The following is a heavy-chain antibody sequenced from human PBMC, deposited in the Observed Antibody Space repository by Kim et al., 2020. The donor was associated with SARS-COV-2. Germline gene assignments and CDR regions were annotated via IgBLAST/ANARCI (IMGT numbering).Heavy chain of an antibody. V-gene: IGHV3-11*03. CDR3: AKQTYIAAAATATWFDP. CDR1: GFTFSDHY. Sequence: GGSLRLSCAASGFTFSDHYMSWIRQAPGKGLDWVSYISSSSSYTNYADSVKGRFTISRDNAKNSLYLQMNSLRAEATAVYYCAKQTYIAAAATATWFDPCGQGTLVTVAS. CDR2: ISSSSSYT. J-gene: IGHJ5*01. D-gene: IGHD6-13*01.